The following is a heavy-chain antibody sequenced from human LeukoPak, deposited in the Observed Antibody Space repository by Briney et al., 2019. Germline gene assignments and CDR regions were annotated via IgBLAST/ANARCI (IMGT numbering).Heavy chain of an antibody. D-gene: IGHD2-2*01. CDR2: IYYSGST. V-gene: IGHV4-59*12. Sequence: SETLSLTCTVSGVSISSYYWSWIRQPPGKGLEWIGYIYYSGSTNYNPSLKSRVTMSVDTSKNQFSLQLSSVTAADTAVYYCARAPLTGYCSSTSCYGGPYYYYYMDVWGKGTTVTVSS. J-gene: IGHJ6*03. CDR3: ARAPLTGYCSSTSCYGGPYYYYYMDV. CDR1: GVSISSYY.